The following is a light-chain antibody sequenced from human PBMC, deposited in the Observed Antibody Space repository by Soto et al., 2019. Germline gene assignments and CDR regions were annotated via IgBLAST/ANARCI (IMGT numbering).Light chain of an antibody. CDR1: SRDVGAYNY. V-gene: IGLV2-14*01. J-gene: IGLJ2*01. CDR2: EVS. Sequence: QSALTQPASVSGSPGQSITISCTGTSRDVGAYNYVSWYQQHPGKAPKLIIYEVSNRPSGVSNRFSGSKSGNTASLTISGLQAEDEADYYCDSFTRSSTVVFGGGTKLTVL. CDR3: DSFTRSSTVV.